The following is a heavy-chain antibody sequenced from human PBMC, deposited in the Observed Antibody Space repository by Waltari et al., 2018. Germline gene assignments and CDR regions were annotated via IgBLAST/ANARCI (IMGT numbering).Heavy chain of an antibody. CDR2: IRYDGSNK. V-gene: IGHV3-30*02. CDR1: GFTFSSYG. Sequence: QVQLVESGGGVVQAGGSLRLSCAASGFTFSSYGMHWVRQAPGKGLEWVAFIRYDGSNKYYADSVNGRLTTARDNFKTSLYLIMSGLRAEERAVYYCAKVSWSPGRGYYYFYCMDFWCLGTTFTVS. J-gene: IGHJ6*02. CDR3: AKVSWSPGRGYYYFYCMDF. D-gene: IGHD2-15*01.